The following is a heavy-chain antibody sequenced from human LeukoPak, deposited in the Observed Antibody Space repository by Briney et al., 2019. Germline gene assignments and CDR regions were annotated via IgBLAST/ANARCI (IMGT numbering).Heavy chain of an antibody. V-gene: IGHV1-69*05. CDR1: GGTFSSYA. J-gene: IGHJ3*02. Sequence: GASVKVSCKASGGTFSSYAISWVRQAPGQGREWMGGIIPIFGTANYAQKFQGRVTITTDESTSTAYIELSSLSSEDTAVYYCARADGVGANDAFDIWGQGTMVTVSS. CDR3: ARADGVGANDAFDI. CDR2: IIPIFGTA. D-gene: IGHD1-26*01.